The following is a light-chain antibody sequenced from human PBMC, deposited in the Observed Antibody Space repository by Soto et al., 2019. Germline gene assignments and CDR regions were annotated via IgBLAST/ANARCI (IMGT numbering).Light chain of an antibody. CDR2: EVS. CDR3: SSFTSSDTYV. Sequence: QSALAQPPSVSGSPGQSVAISRTGTSSDVGSYNRVSWYQQPPGTAPKLMIYEVSNRPSGVPDRFSGSKSGNTASLTISGLQAEDEADYYCSSFTSSDTYVFGTGTKLTVL. J-gene: IGLJ1*01. V-gene: IGLV2-18*02. CDR1: SSDVGSYNR.